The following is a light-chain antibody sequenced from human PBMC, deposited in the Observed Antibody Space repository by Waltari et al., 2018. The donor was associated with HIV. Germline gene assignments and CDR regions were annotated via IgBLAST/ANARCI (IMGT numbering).Light chain of an antibody. J-gene: IGLJ1*01. Sequence: QSALTQPASVSGSPGQSITLSCTGITSDIGDYNYVSWYQQHSDKAPKLIIYGVTQRPLGVSNRFSGSKSGNTASLTISGLQAEDEADYYCSSYTGITTLLYVFGSGTKVTVL. CDR3: SSYTGITTLLYV. CDR1: TSDIGDYNY. CDR2: GVT. V-gene: IGLV2-14*01.